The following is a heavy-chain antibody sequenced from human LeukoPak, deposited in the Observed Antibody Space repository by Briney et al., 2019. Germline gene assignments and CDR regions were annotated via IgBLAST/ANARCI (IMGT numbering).Heavy chain of an antibody. D-gene: IGHD2-15*01. CDR1: GFTFSSYA. Sequence: GGSLRLSCAASGFTFSSYAMSWVRQAPGKGLEWVSSISGSGNRAYYADSVKGRFTISRDNSKNTLFLQMNSLRAEDTAVYYCAKNLYCGGGSCYPSALGMDVWGQGTTVTVSS. V-gene: IGHV3-23*01. CDR3: AKNLYCGGGSCYPSALGMDV. J-gene: IGHJ6*02. CDR2: ISGSGNRA.